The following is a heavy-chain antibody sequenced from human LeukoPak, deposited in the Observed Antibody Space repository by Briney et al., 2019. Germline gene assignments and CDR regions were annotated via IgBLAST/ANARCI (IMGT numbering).Heavy chain of an antibody. CDR3: AKDLYRQLLDY. J-gene: IGHJ4*02. Sequence: GGSLRLSCAASGFTFRSYAMSWIRQAPGKGLEWVSGISDSGVSTQYADSVKGWFTISRDNSKNTLYLQMNSLRAEDTAVYYCAKDLYRQLLDYWGQGTLITVSS. D-gene: IGHD1-26*01. V-gene: IGHV3-23*01. CDR1: GFTFRSYA. CDR2: ISDSGVST.